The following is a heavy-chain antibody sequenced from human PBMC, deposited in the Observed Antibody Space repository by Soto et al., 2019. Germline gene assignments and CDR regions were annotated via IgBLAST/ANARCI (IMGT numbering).Heavy chain of an antibody. CDR2: INHSGST. J-gene: IGHJ2*01. CDR1: GGSFSGYY. D-gene: IGHD1-26*01. Sequence: QVQLQQWGAGLLKPSETLSLTCAVYGGSFSGYYWSWIRQPPGKGLEWIGEINHSGSTNYNPSLKSRVTISVDTSKNQFSLKLSSVTAADTAVYYCAREEIVGATSLWGRGTLVTVSS. V-gene: IGHV4-34*01. CDR3: AREEIVGATSL.